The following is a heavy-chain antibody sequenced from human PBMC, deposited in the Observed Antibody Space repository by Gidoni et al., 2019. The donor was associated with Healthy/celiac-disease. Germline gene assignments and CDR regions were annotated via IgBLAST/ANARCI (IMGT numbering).Heavy chain of an antibody. J-gene: IGHJ6*02. CDR3: ARDFGAAAGTEGYYYYYGMDV. CDR2: IWYDGSNK. D-gene: IGHD6-13*01. CDR1: GFTLSSYG. V-gene: IGHV3-33*01. Sequence: QVQLVESGGGVVQPGRSLRISCAASGFTLSSYGMHWVRQAPGKGLEGVAVIWYDGSNKYYADSVKGRFTISRDNSKNTLYLQMNSLRAEDTAVYYCARDFGAAAGTEGYYYYYGMDVWGQGTTVTVSS.